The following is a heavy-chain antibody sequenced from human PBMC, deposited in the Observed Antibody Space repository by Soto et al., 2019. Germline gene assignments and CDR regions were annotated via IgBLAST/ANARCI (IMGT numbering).Heavy chain of an antibody. CDR2: IIPLFGTP. D-gene: IGHD3-16*01. J-gene: IGHJ4*02. CDR3: AGRPQGIGPALYYFDS. CDR1: GGTFNTYT. V-gene: IGHV1-69*13. Sequence: SVKVSCKASGGTFNTYTFSWVRQAPGQGLEWMGGIIPLFGTPKYAQKFQGRVTITADASTSTGYMELTSLTSDDTAVYYCAGRPQGIGPALYYFDSWGQGTRVTVSS.